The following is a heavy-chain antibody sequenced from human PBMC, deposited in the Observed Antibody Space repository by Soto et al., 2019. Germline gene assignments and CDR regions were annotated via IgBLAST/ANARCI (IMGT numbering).Heavy chain of an antibody. J-gene: IGHJ4*02. CDR1: GGSIRSGTYS. CDR2: IYRNGST. D-gene: IGHD6-6*01. V-gene: IGHV4-30-2*01. Sequence: QMHLQESGSGLVKPSQTLSLTCAVSGGSIRSGTYSWSWIRQPPGKGLEWIGHIYRNGSTYFNPSLTSRVTISIDRSKNQVSLKLSSVSAADTAVYYCARGEGAARLVFDYWGQGTLVTVSS. CDR3: ARGEGAARLVFDY.